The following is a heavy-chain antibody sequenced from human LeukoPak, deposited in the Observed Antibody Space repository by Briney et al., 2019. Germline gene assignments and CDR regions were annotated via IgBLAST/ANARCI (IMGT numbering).Heavy chain of an antibody. CDR1: GGTFSSYA. V-gene: IGHV1-69*13. Sequence: GASVKVSCKASGGTFSSYAISWVRQAPGQGLEWMGGIIPIFGTSNYAQKFQGRVTITADESTSTAYMELSSLRSEDTAVYYCARQSGGSTYYGSGSYYNCGFDPWGQGTLVTVSS. D-gene: IGHD3-10*01. CDR3: ARQSGGSTYYGSGSYYNCGFDP. CDR2: IIPIFGTS. J-gene: IGHJ5*02.